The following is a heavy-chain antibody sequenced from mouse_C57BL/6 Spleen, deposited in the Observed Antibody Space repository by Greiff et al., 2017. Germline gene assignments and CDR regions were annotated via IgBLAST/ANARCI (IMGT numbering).Heavy chain of an antibody. CDR2: ISSGGSYT. D-gene: IGHD2-2*01. CDR3: ARYGYGDAMDY. J-gene: IGHJ4*01. Sequence: EVKVVESGGDLVKPGGSLKLSCAASGFTFSSYGMSWVRQTPDKRLEWVATISSGGSYTYYPDSVKGRFTISRDNAKNTLYLQMSSLKSEDTAMYYCARYGYGDAMDYWGQGTSVTVSS. CDR1: GFTFSSYG. V-gene: IGHV5-6*01.